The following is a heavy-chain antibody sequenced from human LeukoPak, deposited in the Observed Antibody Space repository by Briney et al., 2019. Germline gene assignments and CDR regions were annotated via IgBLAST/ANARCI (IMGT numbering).Heavy chain of an antibody. J-gene: IGHJ4*02. D-gene: IGHD1-14*01. CDR3: TRDINRGGRFDY. CDR2: IIPIFGTA. V-gene: IGHV1-69*13. Sequence: ASVKVSCKASGGTFSSYAISWVRQAPGQGLEWMGGIIPIFGTANYAQKFQGRVTITADEYTSTAYMEMSRLRSEETGVYYCTRDINRGGRFDYWGQGTLVTVSS. CDR1: GGTFSSYA.